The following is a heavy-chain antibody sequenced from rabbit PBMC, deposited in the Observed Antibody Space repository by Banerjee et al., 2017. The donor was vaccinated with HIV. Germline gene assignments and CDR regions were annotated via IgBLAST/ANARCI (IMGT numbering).Heavy chain of an antibody. CDR2: INTSSGNT. D-gene: IGHD6-1*01. J-gene: IGHJ4*01. Sequence: QEQLEESGGDLVKPEGSLTLTCTASGFSFSNKYVMCWVRQAPGKGLEWIACINTSSGNTVYATWAKGRFTISKTSWTTVTLQMTSLTAADTATYFCARGFTYDYAGIAYALNLWGPGTLVTVS. V-gene: IGHV1S45*01. CDR1: GFSFSNKYV. CDR3: ARGFTYDYAGIAYALNL.